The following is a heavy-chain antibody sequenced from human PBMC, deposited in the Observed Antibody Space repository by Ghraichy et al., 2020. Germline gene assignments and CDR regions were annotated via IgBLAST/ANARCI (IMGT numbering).Heavy chain of an antibody. V-gene: IGHV4-34*01. D-gene: IGHD6-19*01. J-gene: IGHJ5*02. CDR3: ARGMAVAADEEWFDP. CDR1: GGSFSGYY. CDR2: INHSGST. Sequence: SETLSLTCAVYGGSFSGYYWSWIRQPPGKGLEWIGEINHSGSTNYNPSLKSRVTISVDTSKNQFSLKLSSVTAADTAVYYCARGMAVAADEEWFDPWGQGTLVTVSS.